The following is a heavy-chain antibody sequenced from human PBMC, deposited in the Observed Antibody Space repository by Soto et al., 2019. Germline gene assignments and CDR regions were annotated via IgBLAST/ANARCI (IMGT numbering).Heavy chain of an antibody. V-gene: IGHV4-61*08. CDR3: ARGKGQWLSESWMEGDTFDY. J-gene: IGHJ4*02. CDR2: IYYSGST. Sequence: PSETLSLTCTVSGGSISSGGYYWSWIRQHPGKGLEWIGYIYYSGSTNYNPSLKSRVTISVDTSKNQFSLKLSSVTAADTAVYYCARGKGQWLSESWMEGDTFDYWGQGTLVTVSS. CDR1: GGSISSGGYY. D-gene: IGHD6-19*01.